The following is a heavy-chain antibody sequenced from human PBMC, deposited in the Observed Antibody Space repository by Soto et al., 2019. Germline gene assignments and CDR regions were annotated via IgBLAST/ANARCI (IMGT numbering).Heavy chain of an antibody. J-gene: IGHJ4*02. CDR3: ARGDFWSGLDY. V-gene: IGHV3-30-3*01. CDR1: GFTFSSYA. D-gene: IGHD3-3*01. Sequence: ESGGGVVQPGRSLRLSCAASGFTFSSYAMHWVRQAPGKGLEWVAVISYDGSNKYYADSVKGRFTISRDNSKNTLYLQMNSLRAEDTAVYYCARGDFWSGLDYWGQGSLVTVSS. CDR2: ISYDGSNK.